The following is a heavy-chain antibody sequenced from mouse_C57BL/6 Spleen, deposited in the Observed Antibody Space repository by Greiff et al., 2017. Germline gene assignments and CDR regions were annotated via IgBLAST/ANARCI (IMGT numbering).Heavy chain of an antibody. D-gene: IGHD1-1*01. CDR2: IWRGGST. J-gene: IGHJ2*01. Sequence: QVQLKQSGPGLVQPSQSLSITCTVSGFSLTSYGVHWVRQSPGKGLEWLGVIWRGGSTDYNAAFMSRLSITKDNSKSQVFFKMNSLQADDTAIYYCAKNSHYYGSSHYFDYWGQGTTLTVSS. CDR3: AKNSHYYGSSHYFDY. V-gene: IGHV2-5*01. CDR1: GFSLTSYG.